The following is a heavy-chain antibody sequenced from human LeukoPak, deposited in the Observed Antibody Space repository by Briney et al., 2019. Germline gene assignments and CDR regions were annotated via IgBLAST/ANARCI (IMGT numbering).Heavy chain of an antibody. D-gene: IGHD2-15*01. CDR3: ARLGYCSGGSCAIDY. CDR1: GGSFSGYY. J-gene: IGHJ4*02. V-gene: IGHV4-34*01. CDR2: INHSGST. Sequence: KASETLSLTCAVYGGSFSGYYWSWIRQPPGKGLEWIGEINHSGSTNYNPSLKSRVTISVDTSKNQFSLKLSSVTAADTAVYYRARLGYCSGGSCAIDYWGQGTLVTVSS.